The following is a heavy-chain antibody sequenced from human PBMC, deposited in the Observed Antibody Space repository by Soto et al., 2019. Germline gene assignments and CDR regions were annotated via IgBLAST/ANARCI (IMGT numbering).Heavy chain of an antibody. CDR3: ARVYSRASIHDYGDYVGRDFDY. Sequence: QVQLQQWGAGLLKPSETLSLTCAVYGGSFSGYYWSWIRQPPGKGLEWIGEINHSGSTNYNPSLKSRVTLAVDTSKTQFSLKLSAVTAADTAVYYCARVYSRASIHDYGDYVGRDFDYWGQGTLVTVSS. V-gene: IGHV4-34*01. J-gene: IGHJ4*02. D-gene: IGHD4-17*01. CDR2: INHSGST. CDR1: GGSFSGYY.